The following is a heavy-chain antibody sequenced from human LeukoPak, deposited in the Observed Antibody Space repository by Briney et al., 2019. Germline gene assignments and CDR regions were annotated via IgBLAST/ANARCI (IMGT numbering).Heavy chain of an antibody. D-gene: IGHD3-16*01. CDR1: GYTFTGYY. CDR2: INPNSGGT. CDR3: ARDSGGNDAFDI. V-gene: IGHV1-2*02. J-gene: IGHJ3*02. Sequence: ASVKVSCKASGYTFTGYYMHWVQQAPGQGLEWMGWINPNSGGTNYAQKFQGRVTMTRDTSISTAYMELSRLRSDDTAVYYCARDSGGNDAFDIWGQGTMVTVSS.